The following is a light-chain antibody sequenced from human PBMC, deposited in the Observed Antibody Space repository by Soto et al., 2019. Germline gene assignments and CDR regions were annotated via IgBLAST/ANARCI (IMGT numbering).Light chain of an antibody. Sequence: DIQMTQSPSTLSASVGDRVTITCRASQSISNWLAWYQQKPGKAPNLLIFDASTLQSGVPSRFSGSGSGTVFTLSISSLQPDDFANYYCQQYNSYWTFGQGTKVEIK. V-gene: IGKV1-5*01. CDR1: QSISNW. CDR2: DAS. CDR3: QQYNSYWT. J-gene: IGKJ1*01.